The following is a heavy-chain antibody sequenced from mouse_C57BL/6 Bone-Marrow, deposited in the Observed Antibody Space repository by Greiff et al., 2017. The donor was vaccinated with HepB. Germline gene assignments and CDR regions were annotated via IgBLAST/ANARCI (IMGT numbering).Heavy chain of an antibody. J-gene: IGHJ3*01. CDR2: IYPGGGYT. CDR3: ARLEGDSYAY. V-gene: IGHV1-63*01. D-gene: IGHD6-1*02. CDR1: GYTFTNYW. Sequence: VQVVESGAELVRPGTSVKMSCKASGYTFTNYWIGWAKQRPGHGLEWIGDIYPGGGYTNYNEKFKGKATLTADKSSSTAYMQFSSLTSEDSAIYYCARLEGDSYAYWGQGTLVTVSA.